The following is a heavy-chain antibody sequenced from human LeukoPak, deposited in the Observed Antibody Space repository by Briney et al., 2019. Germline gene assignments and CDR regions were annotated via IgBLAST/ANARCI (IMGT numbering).Heavy chain of an antibody. CDR1: GYSISSGYY. D-gene: IGHD3-22*01. CDR3: ARTPYYYDSSGYYQFNWFDP. CDR2: IYHSGST. V-gene: IGHV4-38-2*02. Sequence: KPSETLSLTCTVSGYSISSGYYWGWIRQPPGKGLEWIGNIYHSGSTYYNPSLKSQVTISVDTSKNQFSLKLSSVTAADTAVYYCARTPYYYDSSGYYQFNWFDPWGQGTLVTVSS. J-gene: IGHJ5*02.